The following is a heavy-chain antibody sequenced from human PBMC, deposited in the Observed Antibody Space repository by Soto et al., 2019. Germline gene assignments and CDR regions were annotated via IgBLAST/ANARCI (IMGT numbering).Heavy chain of an antibody. CDR1: GFTFRDYY. J-gene: IGHJ3*01. Sequence: GGALPVSCAASGFTFRDYYFSWVRQAPGKGLEWISYISHSGKTIYYAASVKGRFTISRDDAKKTLYLQMNSLRAEDTAMYYCTRRDSGAFDVWGQGTMVTVS. CDR2: ISHSGKTI. CDR3: TRRDSGAFDV. V-gene: IGHV3-11*01.